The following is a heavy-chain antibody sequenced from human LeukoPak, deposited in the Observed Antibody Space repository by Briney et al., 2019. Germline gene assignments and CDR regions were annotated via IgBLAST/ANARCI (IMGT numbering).Heavy chain of an antibody. V-gene: IGHV4-39*01. Sequence: SETLSLTCTVSGGSISSSSHYWGWIRQPPGKGLEWIGSIYYSGSTYYNPSLKSRVTISVDTSKNQFSLKLTSVTAADTAVYYCANGYCTNGVCYPYYYYYMDVWGKGTTVTVSS. CDR2: IYYSGST. CDR3: ANGYCTNGVCYPYYYYYMDV. J-gene: IGHJ6*03. D-gene: IGHD2-8*01. CDR1: GGSISSSSHY.